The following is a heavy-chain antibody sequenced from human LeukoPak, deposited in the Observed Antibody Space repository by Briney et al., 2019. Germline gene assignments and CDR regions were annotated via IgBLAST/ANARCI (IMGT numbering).Heavy chain of an antibody. Sequence: QPGGSLRLSCAASGFSFSDYAMNWVRQAPGKGLEWVSYISSSGSRISYADSVKGRFTSSRDTAKNSLYLQMNSLKAEDTAIYYCAREGPDGAKKRGDCWGQGTLVTVSS. CDR1: GFSFSDYA. V-gene: IGHV3-48*03. D-gene: IGHD4-17*01. CDR2: ISSSGSRI. CDR3: AREGPDGAKKRGDC. J-gene: IGHJ4*02.